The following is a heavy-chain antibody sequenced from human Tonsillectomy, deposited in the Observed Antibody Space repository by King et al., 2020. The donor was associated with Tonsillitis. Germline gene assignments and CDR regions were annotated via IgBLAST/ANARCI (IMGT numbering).Heavy chain of an antibody. CDR1: GFTFSNYA. Sequence: QLVQSGGGVVQPGRSLRLSCAASGFTFSNYAMHWVRQAPGKELEWVAVISYDGSNKYYADSVKGRFTISRDNSKNTLYLQMNSLRAEDTAVYYCATDPGTSSWDYYYYGMDVWGQGTTVTVSS. CDR2: ISYDGSNK. D-gene: IGHD6-13*01. J-gene: IGHJ6*02. V-gene: IGHV3-30-3*01. CDR3: ATDPGTSSWDYYYYGMDV.